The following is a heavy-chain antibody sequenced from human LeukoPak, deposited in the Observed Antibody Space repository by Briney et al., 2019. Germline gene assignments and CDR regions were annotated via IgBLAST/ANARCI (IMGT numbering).Heavy chain of an antibody. CDR2: VGHTGST. J-gene: IGHJ6*03. D-gene: IGHD4-11*01. Sequence: SETLSLTCTVSDDSITMYYWTWIRQPPGKGLEWIGYVGHTGSTKFNPSLNGRVSISRDTSKNLFSLRLRSVTAADTAVYFCARGRVSSSTWYSTYYYYFYMDVWGKGTTVTVSS. CDR3: ARGRVSSSTWYSTYYYYFYMDV. V-gene: IGHV4-59*01. CDR1: DDSITMYY.